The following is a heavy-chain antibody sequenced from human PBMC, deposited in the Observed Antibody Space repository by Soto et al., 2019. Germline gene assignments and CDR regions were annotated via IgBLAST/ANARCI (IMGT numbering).Heavy chain of an antibody. J-gene: IGHJ6*02. V-gene: IGHV4-59*01. CDR1: GGSISSYY. CDR3: ARDRGSDSSGYYYYYYGMDV. CDR2: IYYSGST. D-gene: IGHD3-22*01. Sequence: SETLSLTGTVPGGSISSYYWSWIGQPPGKGLEWIGYIYYSGSTNYNPSLKSRVTISVDTSKDQFSLKLSSVTAAVTAVYYCARDRGSDSSGYYYYYYGMDVWGQGTTVTVSS.